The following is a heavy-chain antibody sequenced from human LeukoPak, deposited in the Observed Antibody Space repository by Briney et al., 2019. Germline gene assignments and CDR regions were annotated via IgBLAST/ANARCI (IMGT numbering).Heavy chain of an antibody. CDR2: SNYSGSN. J-gene: IGHJ6*02. D-gene: IGHD5-24*01. Sequence: PSGTLSLTCTVSGGSISSADDCWSWIRQPPGKGLGWTRYSNYSGSNYYNPSLKSRATTSVDTSKNQCSLKLSSVNAADTAVYYCARVPGEGYNGAYYYYYGMDVWGQGTTVTVSS. CDR3: ARVPGEGYNGAYYYYYGMDV. V-gene: IGHV4-30-4*01. CDR1: GGSISSADDC.